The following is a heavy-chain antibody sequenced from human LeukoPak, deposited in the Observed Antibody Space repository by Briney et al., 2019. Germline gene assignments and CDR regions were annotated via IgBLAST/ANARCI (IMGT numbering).Heavy chain of an antibody. D-gene: IGHD3-10*01. CDR1: GYTLTELS. V-gene: IGHV1-24*01. J-gene: IGHJ4*02. CDR3: ATDRGYYGSGSYYF. CDR2: FDPEDGET. Sequence: WASVKVPCKVSGYTLTELSMHWVRQAPGKGLEWMGGFDPEDGETIYAQKFQGRVTMTEDTSTDTAYMELSSLRSEDTAVYYCATDRGYYGSGSYYFWGQGTLVTVSS.